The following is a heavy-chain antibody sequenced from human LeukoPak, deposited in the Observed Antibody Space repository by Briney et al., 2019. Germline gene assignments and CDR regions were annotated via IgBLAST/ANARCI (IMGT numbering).Heavy chain of an antibody. CDR2: FDPEDGET. V-gene: IGHV1-24*01. Sequence: ASVKVSCKVSGYTLTELSMHWVRQAPGKGLEWMGGFDPEDGETIYAQKFQGRVTMTEDTSTDTAYMELSSLRSEDTAVYYCATSSITIFGVVTATFVYWGQGTLVTVSS. CDR3: ATSSITIFGVVTATFVY. CDR1: GYTLTELS. D-gene: IGHD3-3*01. J-gene: IGHJ4*02.